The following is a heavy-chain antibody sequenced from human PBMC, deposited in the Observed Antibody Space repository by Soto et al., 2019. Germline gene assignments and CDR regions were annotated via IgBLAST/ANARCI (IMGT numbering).Heavy chain of an antibody. D-gene: IGHD3-16*01. Sequence: QVQLVQSGAALKKPGASVNISCTASGFTLSDNLRNWWRRAPGQGLEWMGWRNPDTGNTGYSETIQGRVTISRHSSASTAYLKLSELENEATALNFGQRDSHSVGSEAKGAVDVWAQGTMITVSS. J-gene: IGHJ3*01. CDR3: QRDSHSVGSEAKGAVDV. CDR1: GFTLSDNL. CDR2: RNPDTGNT. V-gene: IGHV1-3*01.